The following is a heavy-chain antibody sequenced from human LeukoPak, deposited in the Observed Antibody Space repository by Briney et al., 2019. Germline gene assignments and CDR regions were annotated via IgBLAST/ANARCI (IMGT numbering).Heavy chain of an antibody. CDR1: GFTFSSYA. V-gene: IGHV3-30-3*01. Sequence: PGGSLRLSCAASGFTFSSYAMHWVRQAPGKGLEWVAVISYDGSNKYYADSVKGRFTISRDNSKNTLYLQMNSLRAEDTAVYYCARDSGDATVTTPQGDYWGQGTLVTVSA. D-gene: IGHD4-11*01. J-gene: IGHJ4*02. CDR3: ARDSGDATVTTPQGDY. CDR2: ISYDGSNK.